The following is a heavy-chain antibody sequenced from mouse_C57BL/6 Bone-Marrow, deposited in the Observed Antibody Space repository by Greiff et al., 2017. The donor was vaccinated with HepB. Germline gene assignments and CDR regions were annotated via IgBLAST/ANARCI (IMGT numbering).Heavy chain of an antibody. Sequence: EVNVVESGGDLVKPGGSLKLSCAASGFTFSSYGMSWVRQTPDKRLEWVATISSGGSYTYYPDSVKVRFTISRDNAKNTLYLQMSSLKSEDTAMYYCARLPYYDYDPFAYWGQGTLVTVSA. J-gene: IGHJ3*01. V-gene: IGHV5-6*01. D-gene: IGHD2-4*01. CDR1: GFTFSSYG. CDR3: ARLPYYDYDPFAY. CDR2: ISSGGSYT.